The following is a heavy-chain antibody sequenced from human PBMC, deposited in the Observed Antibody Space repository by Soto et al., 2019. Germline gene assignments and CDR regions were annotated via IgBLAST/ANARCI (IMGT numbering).Heavy chain of an antibody. J-gene: IGHJ6*02. Sequence: EVQLVESGGGLVQPGGSLKLSCAASGFTFSGSAMHWVRQASGKGLEWVGRIRSKANSYATEYAASVKGRFTISRDDSKITAYLQMNSLKTEDTSGYYCTGKRAQGYCSSVCCYECDGMDVRVQGTTVTVSS. CDR1: GFTFSGSA. CDR2: IRSKANSYAT. V-gene: IGHV3-73*02. CDR3: TGKRAQGYCSSVCCYECDGMDV. D-gene: IGHD2-2*01.